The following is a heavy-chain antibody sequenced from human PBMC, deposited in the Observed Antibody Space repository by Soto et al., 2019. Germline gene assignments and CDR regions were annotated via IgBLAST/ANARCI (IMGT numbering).Heavy chain of an antibody. CDR1: GGSFSGYY. D-gene: IGHD2-15*01. CDR2: INHSGST. V-gene: IGHV4-34*01. J-gene: IGHJ5*02. Sequence: QVQLQQWGAGLLKPSETLSLTCAVYGGSFSGYYWSWIRQPPGKGLEWIGEINHSGSTNYNPSLKSRVTISVDTSKNQFSLKLSSVTAADTAVYYCARGLESVVVVAATHTNWFDPWGQGTLVTVSS. CDR3: ARGLESVVVVAATHTNWFDP.